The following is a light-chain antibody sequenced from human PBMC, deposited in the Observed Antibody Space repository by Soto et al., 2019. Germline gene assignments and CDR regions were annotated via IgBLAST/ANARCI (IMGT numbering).Light chain of an antibody. Sequence: QLTQSPSSLSASVGDRVTITCRASQDVSRYLAWYQQKAGKAPKLLIYGASTLQSGVPSRFSGFGSGTEFTLNISSLQPEDFATYHCQQLQRTPFTFGPGTTVDF. J-gene: IGKJ3*01. CDR2: GAS. CDR1: QDVSRY. V-gene: IGKV1-9*01. CDR3: QQLQRTPFT.